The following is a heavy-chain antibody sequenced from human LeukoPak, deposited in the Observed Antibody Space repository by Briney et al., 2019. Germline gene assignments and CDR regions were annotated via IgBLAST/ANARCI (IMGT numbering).Heavy chain of an antibody. CDR3: ARDLGSGGSCYRN. Sequence: GGSLRLSCAASGFTFSAYWMHWVRQAPGKGLVWVSRINDDETVTNYADSVKGRFTISRDNAKNTLYLQMNSLRADDTAVYFCARDLGSGGSCYRNWGQGTLVTVSS. J-gene: IGHJ4*02. D-gene: IGHD2-15*01. CDR1: GFTFSAYW. CDR2: INDDETVT. V-gene: IGHV3-74*01.